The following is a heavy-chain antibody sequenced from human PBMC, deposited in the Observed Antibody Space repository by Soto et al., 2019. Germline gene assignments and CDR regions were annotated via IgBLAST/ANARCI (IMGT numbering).Heavy chain of an antibody. D-gene: IGHD3-16*01. V-gene: IGHV4-59*01. CDR3: ARDFLGHYGMDV. J-gene: IGHJ6*02. CDR1: GGSISSYY. Sequence: SEPLSLTCTVSGGSISSYYWSWIRQPPGKGLEWIGYIYYSGSTNYNPSLKSRVTISVDTSKNQFSLKLSSVIAADTAVYYCARDFLGHYGMDVWGQGTTVTVSS. CDR2: IYYSGST.